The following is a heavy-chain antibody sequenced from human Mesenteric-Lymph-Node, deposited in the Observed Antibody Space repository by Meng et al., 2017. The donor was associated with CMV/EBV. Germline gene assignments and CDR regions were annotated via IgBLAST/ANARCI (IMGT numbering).Heavy chain of an antibody. V-gene: IGHV3-30*04. J-gene: IGHJ4*02. Sequence: GESLKISCAASGFTFSSYAMHWVRQAPGKGLEWVAVISYDGSNKYYAESVKGRFTISRDNSKNTLYLQMNSLRAEDTAVYYCRVEDIVVVPAAGGFDYWGQGTLVTVSS. CDR1: GFTFSSYA. CDR2: ISYDGSNK. D-gene: IGHD2-2*01. CDR3: RVEDIVVVPAAGGFDY.